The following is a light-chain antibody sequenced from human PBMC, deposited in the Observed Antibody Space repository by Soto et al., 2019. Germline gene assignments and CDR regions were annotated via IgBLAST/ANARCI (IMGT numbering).Light chain of an antibody. V-gene: IGKV1-39*01. J-gene: IGKJ5*01. Sequence: DIQMTQSPSSLSASVGDRVTITCRASQTISSPLSWYQQKPGKVPELLIYATSRLQSGVPSRFSGSRSGTDFTLTISSVQPEDFATYYCQHNYGTPAFGQGTRLE. CDR1: QTISSP. CDR3: QHNYGTPA. CDR2: ATS.